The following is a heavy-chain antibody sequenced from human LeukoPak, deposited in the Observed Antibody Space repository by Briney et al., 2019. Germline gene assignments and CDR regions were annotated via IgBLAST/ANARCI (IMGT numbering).Heavy chain of an antibody. J-gene: IGHJ6*03. V-gene: IGHV1-8*03. CDR3: ARGWDPYCSSTSCYPYYYYMDV. D-gene: IGHD2-2*01. Sequence: ASVKVSCKASGYTFTSYDINWVRQATGQGLEWMGCMNPNSGNTGYAQKFQGRVTITRNTSISTAYMELSSLRSEDTAVYYCARGWDPYCSSTSCYPYYYYMDVWGKGTTVTVSS. CDR2: MNPNSGNT. CDR1: GYTFTSYD.